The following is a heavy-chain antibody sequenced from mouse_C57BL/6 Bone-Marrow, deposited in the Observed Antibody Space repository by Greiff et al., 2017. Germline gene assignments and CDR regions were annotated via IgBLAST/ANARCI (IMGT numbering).Heavy chain of an antibody. J-gene: IGHJ2*01. D-gene: IGHD2-1*01. V-gene: IGHV14-2*01. CDR2: IDPEDGAT. Sequence: VQLKESGAELVKPGASVKLSCTASGFNIKDYYMHWVKQRTEQGLEWIGRIDPEDGATKYAPKFQGKATITADTSSNTAYLQLSSLTSEDAAVYCCARGRVRPDYWGQGTTLTVSS. CDR1: GFNIKDYY. CDR3: ARGRVRPDY.